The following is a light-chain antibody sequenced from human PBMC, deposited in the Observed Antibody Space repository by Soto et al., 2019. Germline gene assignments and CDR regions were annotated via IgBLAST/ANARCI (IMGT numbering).Light chain of an antibody. CDR3: QQYNNWPPGT. CDR2: GAS. Sequence: ELVKTECPATLSVSPGERATLSCRASQSVSSNLAWYQQKPGQAPRLLIYGASTRATGIPARFSGSESGTEFTLTISSLQSEDFAVYYCQQYNNWPPGTFGQGTKVEIK. V-gene: IGKV3-15*01. CDR1: QSVSSN. J-gene: IGKJ1*01.